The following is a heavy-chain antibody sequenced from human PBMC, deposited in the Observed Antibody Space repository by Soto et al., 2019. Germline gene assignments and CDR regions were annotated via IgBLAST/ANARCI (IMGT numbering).Heavy chain of an antibody. J-gene: IGHJ4*02. CDR1: GFTFSSYG. D-gene: IGHD6-13*01. CDR3: VSNSVLDY. V-gene: IGHV3-30*03. CDR2: ISYDGSNK. Sequence: PGGSLRLCCAASGFTFSSYGMHWVRQAPGKGLEWVAVISYDGSNKYYADSVKGRFTISRDNSKNTLYLQMNSLRAEDTAVYYCVSNSVLDYWGQGTLVTVSS.